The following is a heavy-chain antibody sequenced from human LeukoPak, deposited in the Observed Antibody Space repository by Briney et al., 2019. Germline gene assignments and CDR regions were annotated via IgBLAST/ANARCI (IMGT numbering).Heavy chain of an antibody. CDR1: GFTFSGSA. CDR2: IRSKANSYAT. D-gene: IGHD3-3*01. CDR3: ARGAGFLEWLVDQNYFDY. Sequence: PGGSLRLSCAASGFTFSGSAMHWVRQASGKGLEWVGRIRSKANSYATAYAASVKGRFTISRDDSKNTAYLQMNSLRAEDTAVYYCARGAGFLEWLVDQNYFDYWGQGTLVTVSS. J-gene: IGHJ4*02. V-gene: IGHV3-73*01.